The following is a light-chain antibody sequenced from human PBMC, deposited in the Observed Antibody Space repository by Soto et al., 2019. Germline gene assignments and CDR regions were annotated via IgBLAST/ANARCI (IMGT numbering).Light chain of an antibody. CDR3: SSYAGSNTYV. CDR2: KVT. V-gene: IGLV2-8*01. J-gene: IGLJ1*01. Sequence: QSVLTQPASVSGSPGQSITISCTATSSDLSLYNFVSWXQXXPGKAPKLVIYKVTNRPSGVPDRFSGSKSGNTASLTVSGLQAEDETDYYCSSYAGSNTYVFGTGTKVTVL. CDR1: SSDLSLYNF.